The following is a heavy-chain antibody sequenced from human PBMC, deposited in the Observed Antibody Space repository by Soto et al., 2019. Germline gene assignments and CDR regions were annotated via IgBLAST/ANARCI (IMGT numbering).Heavy chain of an antibody. CDR1: VFTFSNYA. Sequence: GSLRLACAAPVFTFSNYAMSWVRQAPGKGLEWVSAISGSGCSTYYADSVKGRFTISRDNSKNTLYLQMNSLRAEDTAVYYCAKVGTVVTPHLAYFDYWGQGTLVTVSS. V-gene: IGHV3-23*01. D-gene: IGHD2-21*02. J-gene: IGHJ4*02. CDR2: ISGSGCST. CDR3: AKVGTVVTPHLAYFDY.